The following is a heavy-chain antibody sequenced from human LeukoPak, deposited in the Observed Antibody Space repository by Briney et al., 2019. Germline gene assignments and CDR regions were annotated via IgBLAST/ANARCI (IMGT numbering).Heavy chain of an antibody. Sequence: GASVKVSCTASGYTFTSYYMHWVRQAPGQGLEWMGWIDTSNGATNYAQKFQGRVTISRDTSIGTAYMELTNLISDDTAIYYCASEANCNGGRCSLHRVAYRGTGTLVTVSS. CDR1: GYTFTSYY. J-gene: IGHJ4*02. D-gene: IGHD2-15*01. CDR3: ASEANCNGGRCSLHRVAY. CDR2: IDTSNGAT. V-gene: IGHV1-2*02.